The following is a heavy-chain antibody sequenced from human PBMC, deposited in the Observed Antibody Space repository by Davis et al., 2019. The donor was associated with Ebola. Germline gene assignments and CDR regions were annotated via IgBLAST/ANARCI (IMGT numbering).Heavy chain of an antibody. Sequence: GGSLRLSCAASGFTFSSYGMHWVRQAPGKGLEWVAVIWYDGSNKYYAYSVKGRFTISRDNSKNTLYLQMNSLRAEDTAVYYCARVDSYGEPDYWGQGTLVTVSS. V-gene: IGHV3-33*01. CDR1: GFTFSSYG. CDR2: IWYDGSNK. J-gene: IGHJ4*02. CDR3: ARVDSYGEPDY. D-gene: IGHD5-18*01.